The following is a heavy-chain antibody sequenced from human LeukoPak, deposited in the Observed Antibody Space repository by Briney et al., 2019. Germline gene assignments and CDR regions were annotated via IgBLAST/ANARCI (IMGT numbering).Heavy chain of an antibody. Sequence: ASVKVSCKASGYTFTSYGISWVRQAPGQGLEWMGRIIPIFGTANYAQKFQGRVTITTDESTSTAYMELSSLRSEDTAVYYCARESGIAVAGLDYWGQGTLVTVSS. J-gene: IGHJ4*02. CDR1: GYTFTSYG. CDR2: IIPIFGTA. V-gene: IGHV1-69*05. D-gene: IGHD6-19*01. CDR3: ARESGIAVAGLDY.